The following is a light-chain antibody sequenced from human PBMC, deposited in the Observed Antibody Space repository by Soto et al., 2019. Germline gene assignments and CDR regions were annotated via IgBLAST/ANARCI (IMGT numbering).Light chain of an antibody. Sequence: QSVLTQPPSASETPGQRVTISCSGSSSNIGSNYVCWYQQLPGTAPKLLIYRNNQRPSGVPDRFSGSKSDISASLAISGLRSEDEADYYCATWDDSLSGRVFGGGTKLTVL. CDR1: SSNIGSNY. CDR3: ATWDDSLSGRV. J-gene: IGLJ3*02. CDR2: RNN. V-gene: IGLV1-47*01.